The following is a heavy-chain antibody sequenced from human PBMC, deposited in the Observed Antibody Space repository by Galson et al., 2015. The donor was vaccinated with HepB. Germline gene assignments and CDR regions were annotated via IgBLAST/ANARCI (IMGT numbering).Heavy chain of an antibody. V-gene: IGHV1-69*13. CDR2: IIPMFETP. J-gene: IGHJ4*02. D-gene: IGHD1-26*01. Sequence: SVKVSCKVSGGTFSSYALSWVRQAPGQGLEWVGGIIPMFETPNYAQKFQGRVTIHADDSTTTIYMELTNLRSDEASLYYCADGSGRPEFDYWGQGTLVTVSS. CDR3: ADGSGRPEFDY. CDR1: GGTFSSYA.